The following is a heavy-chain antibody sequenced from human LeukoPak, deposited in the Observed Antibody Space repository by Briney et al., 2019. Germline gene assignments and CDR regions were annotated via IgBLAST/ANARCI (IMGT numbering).Heavy chain of an antibody. J-gene: IGHJ5*02. D-gene: IGHD2-15*01. CDR3: ARSLRGYCSGGSCHNWFDP. Sequence: SETLSLTCTVSGGSISSYYWSWIRQPPGKGLEWIGYIYYSGSTNYNPSLKSRVTISVDTSKNQFSLKLSSVTAADTAVYYCARSLRGYCSGGSCHNWFDPWGQGTLVTVSS. CDR1: GGSISSYY. CDR2: IYYSGST. V-gene: IGHV4-59*01.